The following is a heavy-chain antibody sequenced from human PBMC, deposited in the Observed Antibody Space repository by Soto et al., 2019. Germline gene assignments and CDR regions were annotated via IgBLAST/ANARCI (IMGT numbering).Heavy chain of an antibody. D-gene: IGHD2-15*01. CDR3: ARGPRGYDYVYCSGGSCYGMDV. J-gene: IGHJ6*02. CDR2: IIPIFGTA. CDR1: GGTFSSYA. V-gene: IGHV1-69*01. Sequence: QVQLVQSGAEVKKPGSSVKVSCKASGGTFSSYAISWVRQAPGQGLEWMGGIIPIFGTANYAQKFQGRVTITADESTSTAYMELSSLRSEDTAVYYRARGPRGYDYVYCSGGSCYGMDVWGQGTTVTVSS.